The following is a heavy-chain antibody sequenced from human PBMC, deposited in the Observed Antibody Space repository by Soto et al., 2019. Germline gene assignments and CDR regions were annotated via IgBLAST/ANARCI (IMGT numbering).Heavy chain of an antibody. Sequence: AASVKVSCKASGYTFTSYGSSWVRQAPGQGPEWIGWISPYKCNTNYAHNLQGRVTTTTDTSTRTAYMELRRLSSDPTAVYYCARFVGVVPSSLRLNRFAPWDQGTMATASS. J-gene: IGHJ5*02. D-gene: IGHD2-2*01. CDR1: GYTFTSYG. V-gene: IGHV1-18*04. CDR3: ARFVGVVPSSLRLNRFAP. CDR2: ISPYKCNT.